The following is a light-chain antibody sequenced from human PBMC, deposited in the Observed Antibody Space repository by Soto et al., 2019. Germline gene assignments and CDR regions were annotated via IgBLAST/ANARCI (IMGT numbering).Light chain of an antibody. CDR2: DVS. V-gene: IGLV2-14*03. CDR3: SSYTNSGALVV. J-gene: IGLJ2*01. Sequence: QSALTQPASVSGSPGQSITISCIGTSSDIGGYKYVSWYQQHPGKAPKLMIYDVSNRPSGVSNRFSGYKSGNTASLTISGLQAEDEADYYCSSYTNSGALVVFGGGIKLTVL. CDR1: SSDIGGYKY.